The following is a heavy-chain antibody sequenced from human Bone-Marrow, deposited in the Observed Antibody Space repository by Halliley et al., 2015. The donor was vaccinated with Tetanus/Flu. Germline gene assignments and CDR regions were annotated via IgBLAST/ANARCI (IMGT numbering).Heavy chain of an antibody. Sequence: TLSLTCTVSGGSISSGSYYWSWIRQHPGKGLEWTGYIHHSGPSYYNPSLRSRLAISVDTSKNELSLKLTSVTAADTAVYYCARDAGGSGSYYRGFDPWGQGVLVTVSS. J-gene: IGHJ5*02. V-gene: IGHV4-31*03. CDR1: GGSISSGSYY. CDR3: ARDAGGSGSYYRGFDP. D-gene: IGHD3-10*01. CDR2: IHHSGPS.